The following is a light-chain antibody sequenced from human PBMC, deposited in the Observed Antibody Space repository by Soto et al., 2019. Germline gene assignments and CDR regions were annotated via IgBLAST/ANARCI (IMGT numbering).Light chain of an antibody. CDR2: GAS. CDR3: QQTFITPPLT. V-gene: IGKV1-39*01. CDR1: QSISTY. Sequence: DIQMTQSPSSLSASIGDRITITCRASQSISTYLNWYQQKPGKAPSLLIYGASTLQSGVPSRFSGSGSATDFTLTISSLQPEDFATYYCQQTFITPPLTFGGGTKVKIK. J-gene: IGKJ4*01.